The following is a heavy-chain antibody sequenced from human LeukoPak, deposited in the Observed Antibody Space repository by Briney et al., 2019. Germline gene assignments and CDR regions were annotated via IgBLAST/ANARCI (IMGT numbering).Heavy chain of an antibody. Sequence: GASVKVSCKASGGTFSSYAISWVRQAPGQGLEWMGRIIPILGTANYAQKFQGRVTITADKSTSTAYMELSSLRSEDTAVYYCARGYYDSSALGMDVWGQGTTVTVSS. CDR3: ARGYYDSSALGMDV. D-gene: IGHD3-22*01. V-gene: IGHV1-69*04. J-gene: IGHJ6*02. CDR1: GGTFSSYA. CDR2: IIPILGTA.